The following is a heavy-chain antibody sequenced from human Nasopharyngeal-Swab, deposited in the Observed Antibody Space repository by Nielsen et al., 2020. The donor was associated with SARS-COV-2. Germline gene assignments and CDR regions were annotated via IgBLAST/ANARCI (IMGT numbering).Heavy chain of an antibody. Sequence: GESLKISCAASGFTISSYWMHWVRQAPGKGLVWVSRINSDGSSTSYADSVKGRFTISRDNAKNTLYLQMNSLRAEDTAVYYCHRYYDSSGYYYRDYWGQGTLVTVSS. V-gene: IGHV3-74*01. D-gene: IGHD3-22*01. CDR2: INSDGSST. J-gene: IGHJ4*02. CDR1: GFTISSYW. CDR3: HRYYDSSGYYYRDY.